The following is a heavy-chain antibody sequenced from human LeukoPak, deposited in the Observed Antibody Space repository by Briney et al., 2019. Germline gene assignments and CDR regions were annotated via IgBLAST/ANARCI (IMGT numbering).Heavy chain of an antibody. Sequence: PSETLSLTCTVSGGSISSSSYYWGWIRQPPGKVLEWIGSIYYSGSTYYNPSLKSRVTISVDTSKNQFSLKLSSVTAADTAVYYCARQTKLVPAATNWFDPWGQGTLVTVSS. V-gene: IGHV4-39*01. D-gene: IGHD2-2*01. J-gene: IGHJ5*02. CDR2: IYYSGST. CDR1: GGSISSSSYY. CDR3: ARQTKLVPAATNWFDP.